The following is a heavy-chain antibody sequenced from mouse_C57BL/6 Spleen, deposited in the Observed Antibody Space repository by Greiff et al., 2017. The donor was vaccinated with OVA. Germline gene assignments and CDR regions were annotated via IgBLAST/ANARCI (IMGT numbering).Heavy chain of an antibody. J-gene: IGHJ2*01. D-gene: IGHD1-1*01. CDR2: IDPEDGDT. CDR3: TTYYYGSSYYFDY. CDR1: GFNIKDYY. Sequence: EVQLQQSGAELVRPGASVKLSCTASGFNIKDYYMNWVKQRPEQGLEWIGRIDPEDGDTEYALKFQSNTTMTTDTSSNTAYLQLSILTSEDTAVYYCTTYYYGSSYYFDYWGQGTTLTVSS. V-gene: IGHV14-1*01.